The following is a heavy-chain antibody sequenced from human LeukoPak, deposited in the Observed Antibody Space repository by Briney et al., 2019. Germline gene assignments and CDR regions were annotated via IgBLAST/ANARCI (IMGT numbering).Heavy chain of an antibody. J-gene: IGHJ4*02. CDR2: INSDGSST. Sequence: GGSLRLSCAASGFTFSSYWMHWVRQAPGKGLVWVSRINSDGSSTSYADSVKSRFTISGDNAKNTLYLQMNSLRAEDTAVYYCARAYYYDSSGYSPFDYWGQGTLVTVSS. CDR3: ARAYYYDSSGYSPFDY. V-gene: IGHV3-74*01. D-gene: IGHD3-22*01. CDR1: GFTFSSYW.